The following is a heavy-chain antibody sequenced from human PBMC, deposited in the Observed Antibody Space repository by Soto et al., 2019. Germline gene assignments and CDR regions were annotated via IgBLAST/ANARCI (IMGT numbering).Heavy chain of an antibody. V-gene: IGHV3-74*01. D-gene: IGHD2-21*02. CDR2: LNEDGSQT. CDR3: SIGARDWHGLDY. Sequence: EVQLAESGGGLVQPGGSLRLACTASGFTFSAHWMHWVRQAPGKGLMWVSGLNEDGSQTDHAESAKGRFAISSDNAKNTLFLQVTSLRVFDTAIYFWSIGARDWHGLDYWGQGILVTVSS. CDR1: GFTFSAHW. J-gene: IGHJ4*02.